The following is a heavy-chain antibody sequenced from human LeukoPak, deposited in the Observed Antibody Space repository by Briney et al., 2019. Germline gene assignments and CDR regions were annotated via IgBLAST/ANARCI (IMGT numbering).Heavy chain of an antibody. CDR3: ARHLGRAFDI. V-gene: IGHV4-59*01. J-gene: IGHJ3*02. CDR2: IYYGGTT. CDR1: GGSISSYY. Sequence: PSETLSLTCTVSGGSISSYYWSWIRQPPGKGLEWIGYIYYGGTTNYNPSLKSRVTISIDTSKNQFSLKLSSVTAADTAVYNCARHLGRAFDIWGQGTMVTVSS. D-gene: IGHD3-16*01.